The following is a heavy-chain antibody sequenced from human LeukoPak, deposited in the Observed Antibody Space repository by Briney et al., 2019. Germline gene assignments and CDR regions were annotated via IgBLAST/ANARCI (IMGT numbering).Heavy chain of an antibody. D-gene: IGHD3-9*01. V-gene: IGHV4-59*08. J-gene: IGHJ4*02. CDR3: AGGRYFDWLLSPRPPDY. CDR2: IFHSGST. Sequence: SETLSLTCTVSGGSISSYYWSWIRQPPGKGLEWIGYIFHSGSTNYNPSLKSRVTISVDTSKNQFSLKLSSVTAADTAVYYCAGGRYFDWLLSPRPPDYWGQGTLVTVSS. CDR1: GGSISSYY.